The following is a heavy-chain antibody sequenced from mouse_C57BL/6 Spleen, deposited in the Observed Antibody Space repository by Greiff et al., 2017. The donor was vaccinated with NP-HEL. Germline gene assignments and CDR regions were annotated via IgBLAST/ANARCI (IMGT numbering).Heavy chain of an antibody. CDR3: ARSAGITTGFDY. V-gene: IGHV1-54*01. Sequence: VQLQQSGAELVRPGTSVKVSCKASGYAFTNYLIEWVKQRPGQGLEWIGVINPGSGGTNYNEKFKGTATLTADKSSSTAYRQLSSLTSEDSAVYCCARSAGITTGFDYWGQGTTLTVSS. D-gene: IGHD1-1*01. CDR1: GYAFTNYL. J-gene: IGHJ2*01. CDR2: INPGSGGT.